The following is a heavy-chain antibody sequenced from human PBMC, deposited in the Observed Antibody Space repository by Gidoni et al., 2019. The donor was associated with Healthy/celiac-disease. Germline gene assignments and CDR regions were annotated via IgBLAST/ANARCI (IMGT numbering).Heavy chain of an antibody. V-gene: IGHV3-30*04. CDR1: GFTFSSYA. D-gene: IGHD3-3*01. CDR3: ARDNIALDDFWSGYYTGGVDY. CDR2: ISYDGSNK. Sequence: QVQLVESGGGVVQPGRSRRLSCAASGFTFSSYAMQWGRQAPGKGREWVAVISYDGSNKYYADSVKGRFTISRDNSKNTLYLQMNSLRAEDTAVYYCARDNIALDDFWSGYYTGGVDYWGQGTLVTVSS. J-gene: IGHJ4*02.